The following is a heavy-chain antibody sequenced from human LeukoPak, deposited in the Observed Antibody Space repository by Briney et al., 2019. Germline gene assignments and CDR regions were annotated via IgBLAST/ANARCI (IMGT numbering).Heavy chain of an antibody. J-gene: IGHJ4*02. CDR2: IKQDGSEQ. D-gene: IGHD3-3*01. Sequence: GGSLRLSCAASGFTFSSYWMSWVRQAPGKGLEWVANIKQDGSEQYYVDSVKGRFTISRDNAKNSLYLQMNTLRPEDTAVYYCARERQNKDFWSGGDYWGQGTLVTVSS. V-gene: IGHV3-7*01. CDR3: ARERQNKDFWSGGDY. CDR1: GFTFSSYW.